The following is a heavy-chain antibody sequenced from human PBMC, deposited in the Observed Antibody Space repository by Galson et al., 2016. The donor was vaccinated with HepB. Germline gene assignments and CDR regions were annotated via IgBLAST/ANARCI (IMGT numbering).Heavy chain of an antibody. CDR3: ARSRRCSGGDCYSFFRYNWFDP. V-gene: IGHV4-34*01. D-gene: IGHD2-15*01. CDR1: GGSLRGYT. Sequence: SETLSLTCVVYGGSLRGYTWSWIRQPPGKGLEWIGEINHGGSTNYNPSLKGRVTMSVDTSKNQFSLKLTSVTAADTAVYFCARSRRCSGGDCYSFFRYNWFDPWGQGTLVTVSS. CDR2: INHGGST. J-gene: IGHJ5*02.